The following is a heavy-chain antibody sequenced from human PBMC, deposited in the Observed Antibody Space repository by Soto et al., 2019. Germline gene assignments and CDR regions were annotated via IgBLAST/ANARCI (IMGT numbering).Heavy chain of an antibody. CDR3: ARRLYYDSSGFEGGGMDV. J-gene: IGHJ6*02. CDR1: GASISSSDYY. V-gene: IGHV4-39*01. CDR2: IYYSGSA. D-gene: IGHD3-22*01. Sequence: PSETLSLTCTVSGASISSSDYYWGWIRQPPGKGLEWIGNIYYSGSASYNPSLKSRVTISVDTSKNQFSLKLSSVTAADTAVYYCARRLYYDSSGFEGGGMDVWGQGTTVTVSS.